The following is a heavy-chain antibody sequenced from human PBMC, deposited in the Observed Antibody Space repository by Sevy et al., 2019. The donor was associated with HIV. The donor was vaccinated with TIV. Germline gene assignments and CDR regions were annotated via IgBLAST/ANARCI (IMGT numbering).Heavy chain of an antibody. V-gene: IGHV3-30*18. D-gene: IGHD3-3*01. J-gene: IGHJ4*02. CDR3: AKERFKWGGKDGFME. CDR1: GFTFSGHG. Sequence: GGSLRLSCAASGFTFSGHGMHWVRHAPGKGLEWLAVISHDGRSTFDADSVKGRLTNSRDNSKNTLFLQMNRLTAADTAVYYCAKERFKWGGKDGFMEWGQGTLVTVSS. CDR2: ISHDGRST.